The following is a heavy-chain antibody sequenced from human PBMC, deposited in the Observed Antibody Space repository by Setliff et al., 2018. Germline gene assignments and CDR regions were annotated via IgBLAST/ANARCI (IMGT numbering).Heavy chain of an antibody. D-gene: IGHD2-2*01. J-gene: IGHJ6*03. Sequence: GGSLRLSCAASGFTFSYYWMSWVRQAPGKGLEWVANIQQDGSEKYHVDSVMGRFTISRDNAKNTLYLQRNSLRAEDTAVYYCARARYCSSTSCYYYNYMDVWGKGTTVTVSS. CDR3: ARARYCSSTSCYYYNYMDV. CDR2: IQQDGSEK. V-gene: IGHV3-7*01. CDR1: GFTFSYYW.